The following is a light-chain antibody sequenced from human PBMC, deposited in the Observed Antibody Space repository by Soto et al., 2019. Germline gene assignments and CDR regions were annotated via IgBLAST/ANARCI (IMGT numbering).Light chain of an antibody. J-gene: IGKJ5*01. CDR2: GAS. V-gene: IGKV3-20*01. Sequence: EIVLTQSPGTLSLSQGERATLSCRASQSVSSSYLAWYQQKPGQAPRLLIYGASSRATGIPDRFSGSGSGTDFTLTISRLEPEDFAVYFCQQYGNSPITFGQGRLLEIK. CDR3: QQYGNSPIT. CDR1: QSVSSSY.